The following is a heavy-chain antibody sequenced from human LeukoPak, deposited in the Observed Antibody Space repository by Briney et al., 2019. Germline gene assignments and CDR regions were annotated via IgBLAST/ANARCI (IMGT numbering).Heavy chain of an antibody. V-gene: IGHV4-61*08. CDR3: ARSTEPAAVARH. CDR2: IYYSGST. Sequence: SETLSLTCAVSGGSISSGGYSWSWIRQPPGKGLEWIGYIYYSGSTNYNPSLKSRVTISVDTSKNQFSLKLSSVTAADTAVYYCARSTEPAAVARHWGQGTLVTVSS. CDR1: GGSISSGGYS. J-gene: IGHJ4*02. D-gene: IGHD6-13*01.